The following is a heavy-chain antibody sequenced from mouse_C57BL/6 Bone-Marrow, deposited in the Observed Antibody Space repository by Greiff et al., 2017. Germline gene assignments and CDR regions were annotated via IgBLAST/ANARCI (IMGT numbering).Heavy chain of an antibody. V-gene: IGHV5-12*01. J-gene: IGHJ2*01. CDR1: GFTFSDYY. CDR3: ARRGLDY. CDR2: ISNGGGST. Sequence: EVKLMESGGGLVQPGGSLKLSCAASGFTFSDYYMYWVRQTPEKRLEWVAYISNGGGSTYYPDTVKGRFTISRDNAKNTLYLQMSRLKSEDTAMYYYARRGLDYWGQGTTLTVSS.